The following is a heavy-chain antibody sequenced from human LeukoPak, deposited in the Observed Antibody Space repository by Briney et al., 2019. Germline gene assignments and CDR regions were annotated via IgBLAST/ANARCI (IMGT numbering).Heavy chain of an antibody. CDR2: ISGNGGST. CDR1: GSTFSNYA. V-gene: IGHV3-64*01. CDR3: ARVRGDYVVDY. D-gene: IGHD4-17*01. J-gene: IGHJ4*02. Sequence: GGSLRLSCAASGSTFSNYALHWVRQAPGKGLEHVSLISGNGGSTYYANAVKGRFTISRDNSKNTLYLHMGSLRAEDMAVYYCARVRGDYVVDYWGQGTLVTVSS.